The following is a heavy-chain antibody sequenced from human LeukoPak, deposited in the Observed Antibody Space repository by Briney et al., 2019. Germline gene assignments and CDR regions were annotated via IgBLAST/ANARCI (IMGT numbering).Heavy chain of an antibody. CDR1: GGSINDYY. J-gene: IGHJ6*02. D-gene: IGHD3-9*01. V-gene: IGHV4-39*01. CDR2: IYYSGST. CDR3: ARHRRDIRYFDWEPTYYYGMDV. Sequence: PSETLSLTCTVSGGSINDYYWGWIRQPPGKGLEWIGSIYYSGSTYYNPSLKSRVTISVDTSKNQFSLKLSSVTAADTAVYYCARHRRDIRYFDWEPTYYYGMDVWGQGTTVTVSS.